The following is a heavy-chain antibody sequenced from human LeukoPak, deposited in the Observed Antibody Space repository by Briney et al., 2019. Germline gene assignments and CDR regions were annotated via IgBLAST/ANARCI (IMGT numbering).Heavy chain of an antibody. CDR1: GFNFSTYG. CDR2: IWYDGTNK. J-gene: IGHJ5*02. Sequence: GGSLRLSCAASGFNFSTYGMHWVRQAPGKGLEWVAVIWYDGTNKYYTDSVKGRFTIPRDTSKNTLFLQMNSLRVEDTAVYYCAAAWKEGWLDPWGQGTLVTVSS. CDR3: AAAWKEGWLDP. D-gene: IGHD1-1*01. V-gene: IGHV3-33*03.